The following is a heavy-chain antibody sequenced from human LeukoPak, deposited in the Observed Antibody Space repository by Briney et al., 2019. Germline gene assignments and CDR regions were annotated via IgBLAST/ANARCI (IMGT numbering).Heavy chain of an antibody. CDR1: GFTFSTYS. J-gene: IGHJ3*02. V-gene: IGHV3-21*01. Sequence: GGSLRLSCAASGFTFSTYSMNWVRQAPGKGLEWVSSISSSSSYIYYADSLKGRFTISRDNAKNSLYLQMNSLRAEDTAVYYCARVARGNSGVFDIWGQGTMVTVSS. D-gene: IGHD4-23*01. CDR3: ARVARGNSGVFDI. CDR2: ISSSSSYI.